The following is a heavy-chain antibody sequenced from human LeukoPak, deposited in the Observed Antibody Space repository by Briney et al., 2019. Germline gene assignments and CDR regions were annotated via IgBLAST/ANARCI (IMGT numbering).Heavy chain of an antibody. V-gene: IGHV3-53*01. CDR2: IYSGGST. CDR1: GFAVSSNY. D-gene: IGHD4-17*01. CDR3: ARDRHGDYSPDYYYYGMDV. Sequence: GGSLRLSCAASGFAVSSNYMSWVRQAPGKGLEWVSVIYSGGSTYYADSVKGRFTISRDNSKNTLYLQMNSLRAEDTAVYYCARDRHGDYSPDYYYYGMDVWGEGTTVTVSS. J-gene: IGHJ6*04.